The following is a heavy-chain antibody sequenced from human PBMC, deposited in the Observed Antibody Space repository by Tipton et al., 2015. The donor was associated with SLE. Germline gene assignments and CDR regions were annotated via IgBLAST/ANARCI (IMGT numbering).Heavy chain of an antibody. D-gene: IGHD4-23*01. J-gene: IGHJ6*03. CDR2: VSYSGST. Sequence: TLSLTCTISGASITSGTYYWSWIRQPPGKGLEWIGYVSYSGSTNYNPSLKSRVTISVDTSKNQLSLKLSSVTAADTAVYYCARDQTTVVTRGYYYYYMDVWGKGTTVTVSS. CDR1: GASITSGTYY. V-gene: IGHV4-61*01. CDR3: ARDQTTVVTRGYYYYYMDV.